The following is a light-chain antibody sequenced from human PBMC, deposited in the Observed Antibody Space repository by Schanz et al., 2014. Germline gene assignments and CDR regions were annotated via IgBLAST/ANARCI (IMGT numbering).Light chain of an antibody. CDR3: QQYATALLT. CDR2: DAS. V-gene: IGKV3-20*01. J-gene: IGKJ4*01. CDR1: QSVTSNY. Sequence: EIVLTQSPGTLSLSPGEGVTLSCRASQSVTSNYLAWYQQNPGQAPRLLIFDASTRAAGIPDRFSGSGSGTDFTLTISRLEPEDFAVYYCQQYATALLTFGGGTKVEIK.